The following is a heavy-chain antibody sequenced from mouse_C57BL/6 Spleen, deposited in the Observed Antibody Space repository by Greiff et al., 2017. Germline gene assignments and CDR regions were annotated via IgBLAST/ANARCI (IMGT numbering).Heavy chain of an antibody. Sequence: QVQLQQPGAELVKPGASVKLSCKASGYTFTSYWMQWVKQRPGQGLEWIGEIDPSDSYTNYNQKFKGKATLTVDTSSSTAYMQLSSLTSEDSAVYYCARGVQLRPCFAYWGQGTLVTVSA. J-gene: IGHJ3*01. V-gene: IGHV1-50*01. CDR1: GYTFTSYW. D-gene: IGHD3-2*02. CDR2: IDPSDSYT. CDR3: ARGVQLRPCFAY.